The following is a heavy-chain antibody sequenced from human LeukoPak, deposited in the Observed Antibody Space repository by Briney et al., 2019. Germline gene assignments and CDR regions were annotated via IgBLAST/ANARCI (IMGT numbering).Heavy chain of an antibody. CDR2: INPNSGGT. CDR1: GYTFTGYY. CDR3: ARGAGIGDGMDV. Sequence: ASVKVSCKASGYTFTGYYMHWVRQAPGQGLEWMGWINPNSGGTNYAQKFQGRVTMTRDTSISTAYMELSRLRSDDAAVYYCARGAGIGDGMDVWGQGTTVTVSS. V-gene: IGHV1-2*02. J-gene: IGHJ6*02. D-gene: IGHD2-15*01.